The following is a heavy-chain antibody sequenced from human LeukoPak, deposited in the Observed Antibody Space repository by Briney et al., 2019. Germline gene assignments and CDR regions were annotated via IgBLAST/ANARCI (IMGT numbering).Heavy chain of an antibody. CDR1: GFTFSSYA. CDR2: ISGSGGST. J-gene: IGHJ4*02. D-gene: IGHD6-13*01. CDR3: ALYLAAAEFDY. Sequence: GGSLRPSCAASGFTFSSYAMSWVRQAPGKGLEWVSAISGSGGSTYYADSVKGRFTISRDNSKNTLYLQMNSLRAEDTAVYYCALYLAAAEFDYWGQGTLVTVSS. V-gene: IGHV3-23*01.